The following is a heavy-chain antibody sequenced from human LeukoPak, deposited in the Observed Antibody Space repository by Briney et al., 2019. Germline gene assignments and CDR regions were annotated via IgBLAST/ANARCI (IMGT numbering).Heavy chain of an antibody. CDR2: IKQDGSEK. CDR1: GMTLRSFW. D-gene: IGHD4-17*01. J-gene: IGHJ1*01. V-gene: IGHV3-7*01. CDR3: ARDSPTVTKH. Sequence: PGGSLRLSCAASGMTLRSFWMSWVRQAPGKGLEWVANIKQDGSEKYYVDSVKGRFTISRDNAKNSLYLQMNSLRAEDTAVYYCARDSPTVTKHWGQGTLVTVSS.